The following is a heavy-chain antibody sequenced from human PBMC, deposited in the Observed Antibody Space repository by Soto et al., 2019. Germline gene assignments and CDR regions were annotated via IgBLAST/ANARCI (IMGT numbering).Heavy chain of an antibody. CDR1: GGSISSSNW. D-gene: IGHD6-19*01. J-gene: IGHJ4*02. Sequence: QVQLQESGPGLVKPSGTLSLTCAVSGGSISSSNWWSWVRQPPGKGLEWIGEIYHSGSTNYNPSPKXXVXIXXDTSKNQFSLKLSSVTAADTAVYYCAAVAGLTFDYWGQGTLVTVSS. V-gene: IGHV4-4*02. CDR2: IYHSGST. CDR3: AAVAGLTFDY.